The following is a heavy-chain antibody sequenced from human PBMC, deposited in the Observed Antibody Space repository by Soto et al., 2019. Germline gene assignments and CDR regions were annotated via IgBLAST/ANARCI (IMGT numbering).Heavy chain of an antibody. Sequence: QVQLVQSGAEVKKPGASVKVSCKASGYTFTSYGISWVRQAPGQGLEWMGWISAYNGNTNYAQKLQGRVTITTDTSTSTAYMELRSLRSDDTAVYYCARDPARMVRGVIIENWFDPWGQGTLVTVSS. CDR2: ISAYNGNT. V-gene: IGHV1-18*01. J-gene: IGHJ5*02. D-gene: IGHD3-10*01. CDR3: ARDPARMVRGVIIENWFDP. CDR1: GYTFTSYG.